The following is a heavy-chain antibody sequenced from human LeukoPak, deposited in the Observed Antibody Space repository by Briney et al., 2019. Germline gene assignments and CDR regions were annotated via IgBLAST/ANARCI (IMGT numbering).Heavy chain of an antibody. CDR1: GGTFSSYA. CDR2: IIPIFGTA. J-gene: IGHJ4*02. Sequence: SVKVSCKASGGTFSSYAISWVRQAPGQGLEWMGGIIPIFGTANYAQKFQGRVTITTDESTSTAYMELSSLRSEDTAVYYCARTLSPPYDSSGYYFWPIDYWGQGTLVTVSS. CDR3: ARTLSPPYDSSGYYFWPIDY. D-gene: IGHD3-22*01. V-gene: IGHV1-69*05.